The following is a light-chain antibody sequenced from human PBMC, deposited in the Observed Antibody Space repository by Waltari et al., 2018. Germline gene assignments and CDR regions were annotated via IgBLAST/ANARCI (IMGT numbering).Light chain of an antibody. CDR2: WAS. CDR1: QSILYSSNDKNY. Sequence: DIVMTQSPDSLAVSLGERATINCKSSQSILYSSNDKNYLAWYQQKPGQPPKLLIYWASTRESGVPYRFSSSGSGTDFTLTIISLQAEDVAVYYCQQYYRSRTFGQGTKVEIK. J-gene: IGKJ1*01. CDR3: QQYYRSRT. V-gene: IGKV4-1*01.